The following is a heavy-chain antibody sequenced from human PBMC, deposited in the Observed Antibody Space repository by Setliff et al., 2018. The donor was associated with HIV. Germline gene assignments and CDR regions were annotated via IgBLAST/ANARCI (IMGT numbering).Heavy chain of an antibody. CDR2: VYPGDSVT. J-gene: IGHJ4*02. D-gene: IGHD1-26*01. CDR1: GYTFTNYW. Sequence: GESLKISCRASGYTFTNYWIGWVRQMPGKGLEWIGVVYPGDSVTRYGPSFQGQVFISADRSITTAYLAWSSLKPSDTAMYYCIRRRRAPGTEDLEAVWGQGTLVTVSS. V-gene: IGHV5-51*01. CDR3: IRRRRAPGTEDLEAV.